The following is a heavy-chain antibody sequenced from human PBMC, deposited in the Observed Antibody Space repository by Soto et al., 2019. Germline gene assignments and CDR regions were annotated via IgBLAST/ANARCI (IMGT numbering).Heavy chain of an antibody. J-gene: IGHJ4*02. D-gene: IGHD5-18*01. CDR2: ISGSGGNT. CDR3: AKGNVDTAMVTLFLFDY. CDR1: GFTFSSYA. V-gene: IGHV3-23*01. Sequence: GGSLRLSCAASGFTFSSYAMSWVRQAPGKGLEWVSAISGSGGNTYYADSVKGRFTISRDNSKNTLYLQMNTLRAEDTAVYYCAKGNVDTAMVTLFLFDYWGQGTLVTAPQ.